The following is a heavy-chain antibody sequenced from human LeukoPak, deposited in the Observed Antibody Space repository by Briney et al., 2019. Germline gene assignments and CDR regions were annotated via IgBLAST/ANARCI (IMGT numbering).Heavy chain of an antibody. J-gene: IGHJ6*03. CDR2: ISGSGGST. CDR1: GFTFSSYA. Sequence: GGSLRLSSAASGFTFSSYAMSSVRQAPGTGLEWVSAISGSGGSTYYAASVKGRFTISRDNAKTTLYLQMNSLRAEDTAVYYCAKHYYDSSVYYYYYYMDVWGKGTTVTVSS. V-gene: IGHV3-23*01. CDR3: AKHYYDSSVYYYYYYMDV. D-gene: IGHD3-22*01.